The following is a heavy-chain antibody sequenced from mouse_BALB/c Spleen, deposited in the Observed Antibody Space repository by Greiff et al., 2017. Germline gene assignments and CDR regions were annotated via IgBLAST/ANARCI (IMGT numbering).Heavy chain of an antibody. CDR2: ISYSGST. CDR3: ARGFAY. J-gene: IGHJ3*01. CDR1: GYSITSDYA. V-gene: IGHV3-2*02. Sequence: DVKLQESGPGLVKPSQSLSLTCTVTGYSITSDYAWNWIRQFPGNKLEWMGYISYSGSTSYNPSLKSRISITRDTSKHQFFLQLNSVTTEDTATYYCARGFAYWGQGTLVTVSA.